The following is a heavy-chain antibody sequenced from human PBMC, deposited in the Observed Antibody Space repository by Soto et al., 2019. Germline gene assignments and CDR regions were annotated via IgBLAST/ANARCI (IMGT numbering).Heavy chain of an antibody. Sequence: QVQLQESGPGLVKPSQTLSLTCSVSGGSISSGDYYWSWIRQHPGKGLEWIGYIYYSGSTYYNPSLKSRVTRSVDTSKNQFSLKLSSVTAADTAVYYCARVDPTTIFGMVTRYYLDYWGQGTLVTVSS. CDR1: GGSISSGDYY. CDR2: IYYSGST. CDR3: ARVDPTTIFGMVTRYYLDY. J-gene: IGHJ4*02. V-gene: IGHV4-31*03. D-gene: IGHD3-3*01.